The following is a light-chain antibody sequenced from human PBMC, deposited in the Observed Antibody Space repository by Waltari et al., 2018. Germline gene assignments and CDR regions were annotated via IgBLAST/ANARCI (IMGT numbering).Light chain of an antibody. CDR2: GAS. CDR3: QQVKTYPLT. Sequence: DLQLTQSPSFLSASVGHRITITCRASQDISSYLAWYQQKPGRAPKVLISGASSLQSGVASRFSGSGSGTEFNLTISSLQPEDFATYYCQQVKTYPLTFGGGTKVEIK. CDR1: QDISSY. J-gene: IGKJ4*01. V-gene: IGKV1-9*01.